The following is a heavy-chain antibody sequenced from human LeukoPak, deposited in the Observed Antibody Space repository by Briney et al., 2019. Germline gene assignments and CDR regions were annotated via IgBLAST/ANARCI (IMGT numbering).Heavy chain of an antibody. D-gene: IGHD4-23*01. CDR1: GGTFSSYA. Sequence: ASVKVSCKASGGTFSSYAISWVRQAPGQGLEWMGGIIPIFGTANYAQKFQGRVTITADKSTSTAYMELSSLRSEDTAVYYCARGPLVLRYGGLDYWGQGTLVTVSS. CDR3: ARGPLVLRYGGLDY. J-gene: IGHJ4*02. V-gene: IGHV1-69*06. CDR2: IIPIFGTA.